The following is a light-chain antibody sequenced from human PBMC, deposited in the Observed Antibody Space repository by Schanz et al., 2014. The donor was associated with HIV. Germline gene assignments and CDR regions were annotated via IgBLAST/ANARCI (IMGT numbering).Light chain of an antibody. J-gene: IGKJ1*01. V-gene: IGKV3-15*01. CDR2: GAS. CDR1: QSVSSN. Sequence: EILMTQSPATLSVSSGERATLSCRASQSVSSNLAWYQQKPGQAPRLLIYGASTRAPSFPARFSGSGSGTDFTLTISSLEPEDFAVYYCQQYGSSPLFGQGTKVEIK. CDR3: QQYGSSPL.